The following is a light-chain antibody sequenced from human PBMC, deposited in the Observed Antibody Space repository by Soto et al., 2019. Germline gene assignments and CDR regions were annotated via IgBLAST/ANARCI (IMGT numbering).Light chain of an antibody. CDR3: QQYGSSPLT. CDR1: QGVRNN. J-gene: IGKJ4*01. V-gene: IGKV3-20*01. CDR2: GAS. Sequence: EVVMTQSPVTLSVSPGESATLSCRASQGVRNNLAWYQQRPGQAPRLLIYGASTRAAGIPARFSGSGSGTDFTLTISRLEPEDFAVYYCQQYGSSPLTFGGVTKVDSK.